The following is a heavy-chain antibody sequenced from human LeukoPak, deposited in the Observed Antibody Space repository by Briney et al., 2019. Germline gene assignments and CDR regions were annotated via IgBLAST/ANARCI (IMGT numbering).Heavy chain of an antibody. J-gene: IGHJ4*02. CDR2: INHSGST. CDR1: GGSFSGYY. V-gene: IGHV4-34*01. D-gene: IGHD2-2*01. Sequence: SETLSLTCAVYGGSFSGYYWSWIRQPPGKGLEWIGEINHSGSTNYNPSLKSRVTISVDTSKNQFSLKLSSVTAADTAVYYCARLGYCSSTSCPVVYWGQGTQVTVSS. CDR3: ARLGYCSSTSCPVVY.